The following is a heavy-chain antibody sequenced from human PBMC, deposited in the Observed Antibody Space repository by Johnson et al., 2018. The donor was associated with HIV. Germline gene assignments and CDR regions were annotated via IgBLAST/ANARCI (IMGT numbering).Heavy chain of an antibody. CDR1: GFTLSNYW. D-gene: IGHD2-2*01. J-gene: IGHJ3*01. V-gene: IGHV3-74*02. CDR3: ARAQVLPDDAFDL. Sequence: VQLVESGGGLAQPGGSLRLSCAATGFTLSNYWMHWVRQVPGKGLVWVSRINKDGSDTTYGDTVMGRFTISRDDAKNTLYLQMNSLRAEDTAVYYCARAQVLPDDAFDLWGQGTMVTVSS. CDR2: INKDGSDT.